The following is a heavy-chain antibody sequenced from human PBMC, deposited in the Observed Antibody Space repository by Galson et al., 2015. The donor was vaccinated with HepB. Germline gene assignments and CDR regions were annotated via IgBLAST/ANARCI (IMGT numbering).Heavy chain of an antibody. Sequence: TLSLTCTVSGGSISSYYWSWIRQPPGKGLEWIGYIYYSGSTNYNPSLKSRVTISVDTSKNQFSLKLSSVTAADTAVYYCARLYYGSGSDYWGQGTLVTVSS. V-gene: IGHV4-59*12. CDR2: IYYSGST. CDR1: GGSISSYY. D-gene: IGHD3-10*01. CDR3: ARLYYGSGSDY. J-gene: IGHJ4*02.